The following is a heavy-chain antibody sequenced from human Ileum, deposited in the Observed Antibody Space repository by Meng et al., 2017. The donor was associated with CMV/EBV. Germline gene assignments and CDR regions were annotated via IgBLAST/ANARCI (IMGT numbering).Heavy chain of an antibody. V-gene: IGHV1-2*02. Sequence: ASVKVSCKASGYKFTGSYIHWVRQAPGQGLEWMAWINPNTGVTNFAQNFQARVTMTTDTSINTAYMELTRLTFDDTAVYYCARGWLQPFDPWGQGTLVTVSS. J-gene: IGHJ5*02. CDR1: GYKFTGSY. CDR3: ARGWLQPFDP. CDR2: INPNTGVT. D-gene: IGHD5-24*01.